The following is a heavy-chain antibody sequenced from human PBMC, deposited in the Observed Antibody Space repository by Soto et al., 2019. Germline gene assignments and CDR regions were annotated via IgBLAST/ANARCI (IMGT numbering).Heavy chain of an antibody. CDR1: GFTFSSYG. D-gene: IGHD2-21*02. CDR2: IWYDGSNK. CDR3: ARDGRGGDCYSDY. V-gene: IGHV3-33*01. J-gene: IGHJ4*02. Sequence: GGSLRLSCAASGFTFSSYGMHWVRQAPGKGLEWVAVIWYDGSNKYYADSVKGRFTISRDNSKNTLYLQMNSLRAEDTAVYYCARDGRGGDCYSDYWGQGTLVTVSS.